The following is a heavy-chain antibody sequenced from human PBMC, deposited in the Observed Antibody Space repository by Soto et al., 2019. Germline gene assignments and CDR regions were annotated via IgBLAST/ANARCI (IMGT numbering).Heavy chain of an antibody. CDR1: GYTFTSYA. Sequence: QVQLVQSGAEVKKPGASVKVSCKASGYTFTSYAMHWVRQAPGQRLEWMGWINAGNGNTKYSQKFQGRVTITRDTSASTAYMELSSLRSEDTAVYYCARSVVADILTPPYGTDVWGQGTTVTVSS. CDR3: ARSVVADILTPPYGTDV. CDR2: INAGNGNT. D-gene: IGHD3-9*01. V-gene: IGHV1-3*01. J-gene: IGHJ6*02.